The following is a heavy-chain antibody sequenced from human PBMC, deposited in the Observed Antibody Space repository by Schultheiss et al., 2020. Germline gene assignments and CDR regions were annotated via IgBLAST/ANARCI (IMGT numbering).Heavy chain of an antibody. V-gene: IGHV4-59*12. CDR1: GGSFSGYY. Sequence: SETLSLTCAVYGGSFSGYYWSWIRQPPGKGLEWIGYIYYSGSTNYNPSLKSRVTMSVDTSKNQFSLKLSSVTAADTAVYYCARVVPAAIWYYYYYMDVWGKGTTVTVSS. CDR2: IYYSGST. CDR3: ARVVPAAIWYYYYYMDV. J-gene: IGHJ6*03. D-gene: IGHD2-2*01.